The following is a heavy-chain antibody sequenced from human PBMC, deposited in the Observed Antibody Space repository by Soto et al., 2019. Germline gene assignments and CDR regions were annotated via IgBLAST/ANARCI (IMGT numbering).Heavy chain of an antibody. Sequence: QVQLVQSGAEVQKPGASVKVSCKASGYTFTTYGMSWVRQAPGQGLDWMGWISTYNGNTKYAERLQGRVTMTTDTTTSTAYMELRSLRSDDTAVYYCARGPTDYYDNSGNYFLDYWGQGTLVTVSS. D-gene: IGHD3-22*01. CDR2: ISTYNGNT. J-gene: IGHJ4*02. CDR3: ARGPTDYYDNSGNYFLDY. CDR1: GYTFTTYG. V-gene: IGHV1-18*01.